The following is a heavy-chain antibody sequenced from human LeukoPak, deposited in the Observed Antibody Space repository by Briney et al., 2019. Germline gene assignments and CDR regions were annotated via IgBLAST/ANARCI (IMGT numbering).Heavy chain of an antibody. Sequence: ASVKVSCKASGGTFSSYAISWVRQAPGQGLEWMGGIIPIFGTANYAQKFQGRVTITADESTGTAYMELSSLRSEDTAVYYCARDQIDDYGGKDYYYYGMDVWGQGTTVTVSS. CDR1: GGTFSSYA. CDR3: ARDQIDDYGGKDYYYYGMDV. CDR2: IIPIFGTA. V-gene: IGHV1-69*13. D-gene: IGHD4-23*01. J-gene: IGHJ6*02.